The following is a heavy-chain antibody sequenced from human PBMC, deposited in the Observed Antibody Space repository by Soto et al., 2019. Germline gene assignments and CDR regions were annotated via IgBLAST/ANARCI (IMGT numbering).Heavy chain of an antibody. CDR1: GLTVINAY. CDR3: VRPLPSGRNYGLDV. D-gene: IGHD3-10*01. V-gene: IGHV3-53*01. Sequence: EVQLGDSGGGLIQPGGSLRLSCAASGLTVINAYMAWVRQAPGMGLEWVSVIYDNGTTYYADSVKGRFTISRDTSTNTLSLQMDSLRAEDTAVYYCVRPLPSGRNYGLDVWGQGTTVTVSS. CDR2: IYDNGTT. J-gene: IGHJ6*02.